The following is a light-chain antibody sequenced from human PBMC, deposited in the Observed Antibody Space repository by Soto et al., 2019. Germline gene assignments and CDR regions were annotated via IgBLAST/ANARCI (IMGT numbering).Light chain of an antibody. CDR1: SSDVGGYNY. J-gene: IGLJ2*01. Sequence: QSALTQPASESGSPGQSITISCTGTSSDVGGYNYVSWYQQHPGKAPKLMIYDVSYRPSGVSNRFSGSKSGDTASLTISGLQAEDEADYYCSSYSNSTTRVFGGGTKVTVL. CDR3: SSYSNSTTRV. CDR2: DVS. V-gene: IGLV2-14*03.